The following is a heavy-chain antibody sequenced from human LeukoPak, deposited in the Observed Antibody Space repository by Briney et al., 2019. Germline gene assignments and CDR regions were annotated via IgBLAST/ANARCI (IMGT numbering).Heavy chain of an antibody. D-gene: IGHD1-14*01. CDR2: IYYSGST. V-gene: IGHV4-39*07. J-gene: IGHJ4*02. CDR1: GGSISSSSYY. Sequence: SETLSLTCTVSGGSISSSSYYWGWIRQPPGKGLEWIGSIYYSGSTYYNPSLKSRVTISVDTSKNQSSLKLSSVTAADTAVYYCARGLSGEYYFDYWGQGTLVTVSS. CDR3: ARGLSGEYYFDY.